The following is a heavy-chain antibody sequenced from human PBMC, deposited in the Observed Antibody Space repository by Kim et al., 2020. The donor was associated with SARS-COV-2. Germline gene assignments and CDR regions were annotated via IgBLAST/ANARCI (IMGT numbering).Heavy chain of an antibody. V-gene: IGHV3-23*01. J-gene: IGHJ4*02. Sequence: GGSLRLSCAASGFTFSNYGMSWIRQSPGKGLEWVSAISTSGDVTNYPDSVKGRFTISRDNSKNTLSLQMNSLRTEDTALYYCAKGATDGISDYDFWGQGTLVTVSS. D-gene: IGHD6-13*01. CDR2: ISTSGDVT. CDR1: GFTFSNYG. CDR3: AKGATDGISDYDF.